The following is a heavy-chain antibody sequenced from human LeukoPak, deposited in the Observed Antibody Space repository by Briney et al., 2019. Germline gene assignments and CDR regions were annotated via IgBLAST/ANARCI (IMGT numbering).Heavy chain of an antibody. Sequence: GGSLRLSCAAFGFTFSSYSMNWVRQAPGKGLEWVSYISSSSSTIYYADSVKGRFTISRDNAKNSLYLQMNSLRAEDTAVYYCARDHEDDAFDIWGQGTMVTVSS. CDR1: GFTFSSYS. CDR2: ISSSSSTI. V-gene: IGHV3-48*01. J-gene: IGHJ3*02. CDR3: ARDHEDDAFDI.